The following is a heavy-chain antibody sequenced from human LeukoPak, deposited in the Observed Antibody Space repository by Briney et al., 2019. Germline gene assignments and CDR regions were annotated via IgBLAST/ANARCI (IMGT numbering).Heavy chain of an antibody. J-gene: IGHJ4*02. D-gene: IGHD3-16*01. Sequence: SETLSLTCTVSGGSISSYYWSWIRQPPGKGLEGIGYIYYSGSTNYHPSLKSRVTISVDTSKNQFSLKLSSVTAADTAVYYCAAGGFSYYFDYWGQGTLVTVSS. CDR1: GGSISSYY. CDR2: IYYSGST. CDR3: AAGGFSYYFDY. V-gene: IGHV4-59*08.